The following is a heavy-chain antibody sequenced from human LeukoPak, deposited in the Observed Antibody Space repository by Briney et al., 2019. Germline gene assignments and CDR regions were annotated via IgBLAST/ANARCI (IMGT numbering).Heavy chain of an antibody. CDR2: IYTSGST. CDR1: GGSISSGSYY. J-gene: IGHJ1*01. D-gene: IGHD2-15*01. V-gene: IGHV4-61*02. CDR3: ATTQDIVVVVAATKTRALGYFQH. Sequence: PSETLSLTCTVSGGSISSGSYYWSWIRQPAGKGLEWIGRIYTSGSTNYNPSLKSRVTISVDTSKNQFSLKLSSVTAADTAVYYCATTQDIVVVVAATKTRALGYFQHWGQGTLVTVSS.